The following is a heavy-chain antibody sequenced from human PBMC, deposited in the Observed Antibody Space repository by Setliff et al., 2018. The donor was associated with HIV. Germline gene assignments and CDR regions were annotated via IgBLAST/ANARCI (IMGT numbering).Heavy chain of an antibody. J-gene: IGHJ4*02. V-gene: IGHV5-51*01. CDR2: IYPGDSDT. Sequence: GASLKISCKGSGYSFTSYWIGWVRQMPGKGLEWMGIIYPGDSDTRYSPSFQGQVTISADKSISTAYLQWSSLQTSTSGMYYCARGIAALTASFECWGQGSLVTVSS. CDR3: ARGIAALTASFEC. D-gene: IGHD2-21*02. CDR1: GYSFTSYW.